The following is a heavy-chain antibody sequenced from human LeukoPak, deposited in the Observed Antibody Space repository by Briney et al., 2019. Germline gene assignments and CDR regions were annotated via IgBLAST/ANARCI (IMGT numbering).Heavy chain of an antibody. D-gene: IGHD5-12*01. CDR1: GYTFSSDG. J-gene: IGHJ4*02. V-gene: IGHV1-18*01. CDR2: ISSYNGNT. CDR3: ARDRAVATIGGVDY. Sequence: AASVKVSCKASGYTFSSDGISWVRQAPGQGLEWMGWISSYNGNTKYAEKLQGRVTMTRDMSTSTAYMELSSLRSDDTAVYYCARDRAVATIGGVDYWGQGTLVTVSS.